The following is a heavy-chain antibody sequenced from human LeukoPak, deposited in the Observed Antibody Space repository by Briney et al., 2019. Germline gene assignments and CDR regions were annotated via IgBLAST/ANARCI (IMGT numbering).Heavy chain of an antibody. CDR1: GFTFSSYG. J-gene: IGHJ4*02. CDR2: IRYDGSNK. D-gene: IGHD3-22*01. V-gene: IGHV3-30*02. CDR3: AKDRTSYYYDSSGYLDY. Sequence: GGSLRLSCAASGFTFSSYGMHWVRQAPGKGLEWVAFIRYDGSNKYYADSVKGRFTISRDNSKNTLYLQMNSLRAEDTAVYYCAKDRTSYYYDSSGYLDYWGQGTQVTVSS.